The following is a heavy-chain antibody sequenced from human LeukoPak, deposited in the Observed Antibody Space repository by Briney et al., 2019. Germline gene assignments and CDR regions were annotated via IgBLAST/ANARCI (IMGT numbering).Heavy chain of an antibody. CDR3: ARVPSIAVAGRGGY. Sequence: PGGSLRLSCAASGFTFSSYAMHWVRQAPGKGLEWVAVISYDGSNKCYADSVKGRFTISRDNSKNTLYLQMNSLRAEDTAVYYCARVPSIAVAGRGGYWGQGTLVTVSS. CDR2: ISYDGSNK. CDR1: GFTFSSYA. D-gene: IGHD6-19*01. V-gene: IGHV3-30-3*01. J-gene: IGHJ4*02.